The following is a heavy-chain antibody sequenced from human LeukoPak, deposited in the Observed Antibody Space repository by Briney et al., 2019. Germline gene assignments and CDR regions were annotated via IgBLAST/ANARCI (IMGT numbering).Heavy chain of an antibody. J-gene: IGHJ4*02. D-gene: IGHD6-13*01. V-gene: IGHV1-2*02. CDR2: INPNSGT. Sequence: ASVKVSCKASGYTFTGYYIHWVRQGPGQGLEWMGWINPNSGTNYAQNFQGRVTMTRDTSISTAYMELSRLRSDDTAVYYCAREEQHQRGRHFEYWGQGTLVTVSS. CDR1: GYTFTGYY. CDR3: AREEQHQRGRHFEY.